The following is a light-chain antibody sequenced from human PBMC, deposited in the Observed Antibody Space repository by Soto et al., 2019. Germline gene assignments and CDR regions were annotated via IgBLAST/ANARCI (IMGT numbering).Light chain of an antibody. V-gene: IGKV1-5*01. Sequence: DIQMTQSPSTLSASVGDRVTITCRASQSISSWLAWYQQKPGKAPKLLIYDASSLESGVPSRFSGSGSGTEFTLTISSLQPDDFATYYCQQYNSYSQTFGQGTKVEF. CDR2: DAS. CDR1: QSISSW. CDR3: QQYNSYSQT. J-gene: IGKJ1*01.